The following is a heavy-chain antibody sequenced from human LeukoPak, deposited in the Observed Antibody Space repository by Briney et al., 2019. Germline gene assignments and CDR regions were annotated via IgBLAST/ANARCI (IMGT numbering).Heavy chain of an antibody. CDR3: AKDMSPWGTVTTGGAFDI. V-gene: IGHV3-9*03. CDR1: GFTLDDYA. J-gene: IGHJ3*02. CDR2: ISWNSGSI. D-gene: IGHD4-17*01. Sequence: GGSLRLSCTASGFTLDDYAMLWVRQAPGKALVWVSGISWNSGSIGCAYSVKVRFTISRENAKDSLYLQMNSLRAEDIVLYYCAKDMSPWGTVTTGGAFDIWGQGTMVTVSS.